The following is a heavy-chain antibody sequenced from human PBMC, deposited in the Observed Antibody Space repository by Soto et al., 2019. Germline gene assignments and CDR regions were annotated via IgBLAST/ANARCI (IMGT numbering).Heavy chain of an antibody. CDR1: DGSISSGGDY. CDR2: IYYTGYT. J-gene: IGHJ5*02. Sequence: SETLSLTCTVSDGSISSGGDYWTWMRQHTGKGLEWIGYIYYTGYTFYNPSLKSRVTVSIDMSQNQFSLKLSSVTAADTAVYYCARDRPYCSNGVCYRFFDPWGQGTLVTVSS. CDR3: ARDRPYCSNGVCYRFFDP. D-gene: IGHD2-8*01. V-gene: IGHV4-31*03.